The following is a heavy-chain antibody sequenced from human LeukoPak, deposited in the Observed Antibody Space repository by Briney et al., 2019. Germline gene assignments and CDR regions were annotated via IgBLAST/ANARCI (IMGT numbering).Heavy chain of an antibody. Sequence: GGSLRLSCAASGFTFSSYAMSWVRQAPGKGLEWVSAISGSGGSTYYADSVKGRFTISRDNSKNTLYLQMNGLRAEDTAVYYCAKEPNYGDYGAYFDYWGQGTLVTVSS. CDR1: GFTFSSYA. V-gene: IGHV3-23*01. CDR2: ISGSGGST. D-gene: IGHD4-17*01. J-gene: IGHJ4*02. CDR3: AKEPNYGDYGAYFDY.